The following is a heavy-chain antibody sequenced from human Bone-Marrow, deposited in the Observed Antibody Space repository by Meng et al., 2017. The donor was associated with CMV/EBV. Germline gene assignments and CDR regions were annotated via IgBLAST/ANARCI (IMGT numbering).Heavy chain of an antibody. CDR2: ISGGST. CDR1: GFTVSSNE. D-gene: IGHD2-2*02. CDR3: ARAGGYCSSTSCYTDFDY. V-gene: IGHV3-38-3*01. Sequence: GESLKISCAASGFTVSSNEMSWVRQAPGKGLEWVSSISGGSTYYADSRKGRFTISRDNSKNTLHLQMNSLRAEDTAVYYCARAGGYCSSTSCYTDFDYWGQGTLVTVSS. J-gene: IGHJ4*02.